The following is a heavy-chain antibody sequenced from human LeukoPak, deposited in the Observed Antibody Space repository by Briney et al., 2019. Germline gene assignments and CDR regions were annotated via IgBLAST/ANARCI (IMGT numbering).Heavy chain of an antibody. CDR3: ARGGHVDTAMATDY. CDR2: INHSGST. CDR1: GGSFSGYY. V-gene: IGHV4-34*01. J-gene: IGHJ4*02. D-gene: IGHD5-18*01. Sequence: PSETLSLTCAVYGGSFSGYYWSWIRQPPGKGLEWIGEINHSGSTNYNPSLKSRVTISVDRSKNQFSLKLSSVTAADTAVYYCARGGHVDTAMATDYWGQGTLVTVSS.